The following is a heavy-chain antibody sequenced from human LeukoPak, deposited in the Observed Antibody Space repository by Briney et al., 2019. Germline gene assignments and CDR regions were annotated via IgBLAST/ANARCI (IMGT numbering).Heavy chain of an antibody. J-gene: IGHJ3*02. CDR3: AQGGIVGGQSAFDI. V-gene: IGHV3-11*06. D-gene: IGHD1-26*01. Sequence: PGGSLRLSCAASGFTFSDYYMSWIRQAPGKGLEWVSYISSSGSYTNYADSVKGRFTISRDNTKNSLYLQMNRLRAEDSAVYYCAQGGIVGGQSAFDIWGQGTMVTVSS. CDR2: ISSSGSYT. CDR1: GFTFSDYY.